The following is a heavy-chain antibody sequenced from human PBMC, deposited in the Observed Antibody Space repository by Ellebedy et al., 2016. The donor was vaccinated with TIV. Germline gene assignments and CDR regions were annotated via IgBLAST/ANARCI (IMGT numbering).Heavy chain of an antibody. Sequence: AASVKVSCKASGYTFTGYYMHWVRQAPGQGLEWMGWINPSTGVTNYAQKFHGRVTMTRDTSTSLAHMELSRLRSDDTAVYYCARDYYYSSGSYYRYNYYYGMDVWGQGTTVTVSS. V-gene: IGHV1-2*02. CDR1: GYTFTGYY. D-gene: IGHD3-10*01. CDR2: INPSTGVT. J-gene: IGHJ6*02. CDR3: ARDYYYSSGSYYRYNYYYGMDV.